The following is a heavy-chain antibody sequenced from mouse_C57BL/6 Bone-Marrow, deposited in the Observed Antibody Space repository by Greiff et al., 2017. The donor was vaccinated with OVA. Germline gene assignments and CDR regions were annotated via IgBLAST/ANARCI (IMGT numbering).Heavy chain of an antibody. V-gene: IGHV5-4*01. CDR2: ISDGGSYT. Sequence: VQLKEPGGGLVKPGGSLKLSCAASGFTFSSYAMSWVRQTPEKRLEWVATISDGGSYTYYPDNVKGRFTISRDNAKNNLYLQMSHLKSEDTAMYYCARDRGYWGQGTTLTVSS. CDR3: ARDRGY. CDR1: GFTFSSYA. J-gene: IGHJ2*01.